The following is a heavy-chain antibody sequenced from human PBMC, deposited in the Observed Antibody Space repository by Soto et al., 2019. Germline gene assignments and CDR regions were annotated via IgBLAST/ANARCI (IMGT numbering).Heavy chain of an antibody. CDR2: IRGSGFET. V-gene: IGHV3-23*01. CDR3: SKPADS. Sequence: DVKLLESGGGLVQPGGSLRLSCAASGFIFADYAMNWVRQAPGKGLERVSSIRGSGFETYYSDSVRGRFTISRDNSENILYLQMDSRTAEDTAMYYCSKPADSWGQGTLVIVSS. CDR1: GFIFADYA. J-gene: IGHJ4*02.